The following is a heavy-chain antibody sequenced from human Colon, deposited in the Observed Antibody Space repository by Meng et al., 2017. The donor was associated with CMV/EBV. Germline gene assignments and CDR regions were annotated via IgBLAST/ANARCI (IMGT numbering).Heavy chain of an antibody. CDR1: GFTFSSFA. CDR3: ARAQGSSSNWPMAD. D-gene: IGHD6-13*01. V-gene: IGHV3-30-3*01. J-gene: IGHJ4*02. CDR2: ISYDGGNT. Sequence: GGSLRLSCAAAGFTFSSFAMHWVRQAPGKGLEWVAFISYDGGNTYYADSVNGRFTVSRDKSKNTMYLQMYTLRTEDTAMYYCARAQGSSSNWPMADWGQGTLVTVSS.